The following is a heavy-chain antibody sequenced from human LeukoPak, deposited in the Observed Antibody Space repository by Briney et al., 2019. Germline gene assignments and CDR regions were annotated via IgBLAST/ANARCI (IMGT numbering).Heavy chain of an antibody. V-gene: IGHV4-34*01. CDR1: GGSFSASY. Sequence: SETLSLTCAVYGGSFSASYWSWIRQTPGKGLEWIGEINHCGSTNYNPSLKSRVTISVDTFKNQFSLSLSSVTAADTAVYFCASLLGDKWGQGTLVTVSS. D-gene: IGHD3-10*01. CDR3: ASLLGDK. J-gene: IGHJ4*02. CDR2: INHCGST.